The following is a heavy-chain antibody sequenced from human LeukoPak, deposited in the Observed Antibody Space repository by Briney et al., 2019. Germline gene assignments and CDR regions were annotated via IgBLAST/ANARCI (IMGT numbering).Heavy chain of an antibody. CDR3: ARTNVADPL. J-gene: IGHJ4*02. D-gene: IGHD6-13*01. Sequence: KASETLSLTCTVSGGSISTYHWSWIRQPPGKGLEWIGYIYNTGSTTYNPSLKSRVTISVDTSKNQFSLKLSSVTAADTAVYYCARTNVADPLWGQGTLVTVSS. V-gene: IGHV4-59*01. CDR2: IYNTGST. CDR1: GGSISTYH.